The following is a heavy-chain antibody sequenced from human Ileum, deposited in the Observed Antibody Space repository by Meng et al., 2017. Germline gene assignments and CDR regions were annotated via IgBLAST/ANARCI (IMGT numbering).Heavy chain of an antibody. CDR2: IDKSDSDR. CDR1: GFTFRDHD. D-gene: IGHD7-27*01. Sequence: QWELVHAGGGSVKPVGSLRLSCPFSGFTFRDHDRTWSRQGPGKGLEWVAYIDKSDSDRQYADSVKGRFTISRDNAKNSLQLQMDSLKAEDTAVYYCGRGHWGLDYLGQGALVTVSS. CDR3: GRGHWGLDY. J-gene: IGHJ4*02. V-gene: IGHV3-11*01.